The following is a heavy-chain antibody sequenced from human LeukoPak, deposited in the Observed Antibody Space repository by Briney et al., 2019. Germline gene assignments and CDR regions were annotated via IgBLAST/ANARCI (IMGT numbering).Heavy chain of an antibody. J-gene: IGHJ3*02. CDR3: ARRERSSLYAFDI. Sequence: GESLKISCKGSGYSFTSYWITWVRQMPGKGLEWMGRIDPSDSYTNYSPSFQGHVTISAGKSINTAYLQWSSLKASDTAMYYCARRERSSLYAFDIWGQGTMVTVSS. CDR1: GYSFTSYW. CDR2: IDPSDSYT. V-gene: IGHV5-10-1*01. D-gene: IGHD6-6*01.